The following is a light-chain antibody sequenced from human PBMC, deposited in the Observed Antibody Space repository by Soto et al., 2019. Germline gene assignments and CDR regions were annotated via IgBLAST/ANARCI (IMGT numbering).Light chain of an antibody. Sequence: EIVLTKSPGILSLSPGERATLSCRASQSLSGGYLAWFQQKPGQTPRLLIYSASNRATGIPDRFSGSGSGTDFTLTISRLEPEDFVVYYCQQNGSLPITFGQGTRLEIK. CDR2: SAS. J-gene: IGKJ5*01. V-gene: IGKV3-20*01. CDR1: QSLSGGY. CDR3: QQNGSLPIT.